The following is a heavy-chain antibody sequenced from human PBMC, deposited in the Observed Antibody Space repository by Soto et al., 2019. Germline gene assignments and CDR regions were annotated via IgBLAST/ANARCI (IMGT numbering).Heavy chain of an antibody. V-gene: IGHV4-39*01. CDR1: AASSGRSSYF. CDR2: LYYSGSA. Sequence: LSLTCTVSAASSGRSSYFWGWIRQPPGKGLEWIGSLYYSGSAYYNPSLYSRVTISADTSKNLLSLKLRSVTAADTAVYYCARRDRGGNGGKSFRFWGQGTLVTVSS. D-gene: IGHD5-12*01. J-gene: IGHJ4*02. CDR3: ARRDRGGNGGKSFRF.